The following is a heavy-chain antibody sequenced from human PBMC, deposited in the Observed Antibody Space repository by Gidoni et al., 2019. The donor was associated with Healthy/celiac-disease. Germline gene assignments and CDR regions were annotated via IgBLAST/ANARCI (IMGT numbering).Heavy chain of an antibody. J-gene: IGHJ4*02. V-gene: IGHV4-4*02. CDR1: GGSISRSNW. CDR2: MYHSGST. CDR3: ARGGWVAAAALNFDY. D-gene: IGHD6-13*01. Sequence: QVQLQESGPGLVKPSGTLSLTCAVSGGSISRSNWWSWVRPPPGKGLEWIGEMYHSGSTNYNPSLKSRVTISVDKSKNQFSLKLSSVTAADTAVYYCARGGWVAAAALNFDYWGQGTLVTVSS.